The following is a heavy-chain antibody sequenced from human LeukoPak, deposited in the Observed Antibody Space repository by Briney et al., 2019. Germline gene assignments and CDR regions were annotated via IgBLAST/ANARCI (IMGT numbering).Heavy chain of an antibody. J-gene: IGHJ4*02. Sequence: QPGRSLRLSCAASGFTFSSYGMHWVRQAPGKGLEWVAVISYDGSNKYYADSVKGRFTISRDNSKNTLYLQMNSLRAEDTAVYYCAKDQAYGDWSNYFDYWGQGTLATVSS. CDR2: ISYDGSNK. V-gene: IGHV3-30*18. D-gene: IGHD4-17*01. CDR3: AKDQAYGDWSNYFDY. CDR1: GFTFSSYG.